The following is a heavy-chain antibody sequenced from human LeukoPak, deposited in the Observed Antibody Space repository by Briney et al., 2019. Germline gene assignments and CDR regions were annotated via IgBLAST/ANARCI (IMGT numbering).Heavy chain of an antibody. CDR2: IYYSGST. D-gene: IGHD6-19*01. Sequence: SETLPLTCTVSGGSISSYYWSWIRQPPGKGLEWIGYIYYSGSTNYNPSLKSRVTISVDTSKNQFSLKLSSVTAADTAVYYCARVREMVAGTGAHCYFDYWGQGTLVTVSS. CDR3: ARVREMVAGTGAHCYFDY. J-gene: IGHJ4*02. V-gene: IGHV4-59*01. CDR1: GGSISSYY.